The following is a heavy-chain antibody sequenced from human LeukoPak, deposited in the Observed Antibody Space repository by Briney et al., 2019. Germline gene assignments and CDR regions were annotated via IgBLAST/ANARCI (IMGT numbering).Heavy chain of an antibody. J-gene: IGHJ5*02. CDR2: IYPGDSDT. CDR1: GYSFTSYW. D-gene: IGHD6-13*01. V-gene: IGHV5-51*01. CDR3: ARVAAAGSIKNWFDP. Sequence: GESLKISCKGSGYSFTSYWIDWVRQMPGKGLEWMGIIYPGDSDTRYSPSFQGQVTISADKSISTAYLQWSSLKASDTAMYYCARVAAAGSIKNWFDPWGQGTLDTVSS.